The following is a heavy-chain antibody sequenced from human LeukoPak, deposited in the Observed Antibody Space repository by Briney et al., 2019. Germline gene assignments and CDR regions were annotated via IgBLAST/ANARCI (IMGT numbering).Heavy chain of an antibody. CDR3: ASCSGYDYYFYGMDV. V-gene: IGHV4-34*01. J-gene: IGHJ6*02. CDR2: INHSGST. CDR1: GGSFSGYY. Sequence: PSETLSLTCAVYGGSFSGYYWSWIRQPPGKGLEWIGEINHSGSTNYNPSLKSRVTISVDTSKNQFSLKLSSVTAADTAVYYCASCSGYDYYFYGMDVWGRGTTVTVSS. D-gene: IGHD2-15*01.